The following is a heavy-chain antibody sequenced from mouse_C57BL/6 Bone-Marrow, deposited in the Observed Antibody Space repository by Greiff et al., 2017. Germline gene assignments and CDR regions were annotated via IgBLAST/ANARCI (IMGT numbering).Heavy chain of an antibody. CDR3: ARERFITTVVARYVDV. D-gene: IGHD1-1*01. J-gene: IGHJ1*03. Sequence: EVQLQQSGPELVKPGDSVKISCKASGYSFTGYFMNWVMQSHGKSLEWIGRINPYNGDTFYNQKFKGKATLTVDKSSSTAHMELRSLTSEDSAVYYCARERFITTVVARYVDVWGTGTTVTVSS. V-gene: IGHV1-20*01. CDR1: GYSFTGYF. CDR2: INPYNGDT.